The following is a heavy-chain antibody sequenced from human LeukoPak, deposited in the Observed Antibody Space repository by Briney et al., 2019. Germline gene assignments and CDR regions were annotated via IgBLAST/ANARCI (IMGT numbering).Heavy chain of an antibody. CDR3: APGGPHFDY. CDR1: GFTFSSYG. J-gene: IGHJ4*02. V-gene: IGHV3-30*03. CDR2: ISYNGSNK. Sequence: QPGRSLRLSCAASGFTFSSYGMHWVRQAPGKGLEWVAVISYNGSNKYYADSVRGRFTISRDNSKNTLYLQMNSLRAEDTAVYYCAPGGPHFDYWGQGTLVTVSS.